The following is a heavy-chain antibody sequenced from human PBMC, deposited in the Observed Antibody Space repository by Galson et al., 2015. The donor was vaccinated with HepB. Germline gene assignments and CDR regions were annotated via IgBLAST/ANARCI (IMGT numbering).Heavy chain of an antibody. V-gene: IGHV3-48*02. CDR3: ARRHCGGDCYRLVGSFDI. CDR1: GFSLSDYS. CDR2: ITATSKTI. J-gene: IGHJ3*02. D-gene: IGHD2-21*01. Sequence: SLRLSCAASGFSLSDYSMNWVRQAPGKGLEWISFITATSKTIYYADSVKGRFTISRDNARNSLYLQMNSLRDEDTAVYYCARRHCGGDCYRLVGSFDIWGQGTMVTVFS.